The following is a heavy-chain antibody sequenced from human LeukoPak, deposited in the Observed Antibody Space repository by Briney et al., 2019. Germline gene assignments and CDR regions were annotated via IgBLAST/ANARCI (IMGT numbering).Heavy chain of an antibody. D-gene: IGHD6-13*01. CDR2: ISSSSSTI. CDR3: ARELGFEQQPDDRSY. V-gene: IGHV3-48*01. Sequence: PGGSLRLSCAASGFTFSSYSMNWVRQAPGKGLEWVSYISSSSSTIYYADSVKGRFTISRDNAKNSLYLQMNSLRAEDTAVYYCARELGFEQQPDDRSYWGQGTLVTVSS. CDR1: GFTFSSYS. J-gene: IGHJ4*02.